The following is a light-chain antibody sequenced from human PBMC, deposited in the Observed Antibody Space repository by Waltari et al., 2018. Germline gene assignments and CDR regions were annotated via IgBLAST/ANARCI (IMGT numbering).Light chain of an antibody. J-gene: IGLJ2*01. V-gene: IGLV2-23*02. CDR3: CSYAGSSTVV. CDR1: SSDVGSYNL. CDR2: EVS. Sequence: QSALTQPASVSGSPGQSITISCTGTSSDVGSYNLVSWYQQHPGKARKLMIYEVSKRPSGVSNRFSGSKAGDTASLTSSGLQAEDEADYYCCSYAGSSTVVFGGGTKLTVL.